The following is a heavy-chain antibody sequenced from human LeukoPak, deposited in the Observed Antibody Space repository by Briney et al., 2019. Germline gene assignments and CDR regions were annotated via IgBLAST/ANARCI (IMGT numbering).Heavy chain of an antibody. CDR1: GGSFSGYY. V-gene: IGHV4-34*01. Sequence: SETLSLTCAVYGGSFSGYYWSWIGQPPGKGLEWIGEINHSGSTNYNPSLKSRVTISVDTSKNQFSLKLSSVTAADTAVYYCGRGGYYDSSGRHYYFDYWGQGTLVAVSS. CDR2: INHSGST. CDR3: GRGGYYDSSGRHYYFDY. J-gene: IGHJ4*02. D-gene: IGHD3-22*01.